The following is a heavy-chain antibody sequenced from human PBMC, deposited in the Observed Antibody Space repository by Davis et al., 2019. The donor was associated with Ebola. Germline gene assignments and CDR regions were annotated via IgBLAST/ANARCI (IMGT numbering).Heavy chain of an antibody. CDR1: GGTFSSYT. Sequence: SVKVSCKASGGTFSSYTISWVRQAPGQGLEWMGRIIPILGIANYAQKFQGRVTITADKSTSTAYMELSSLRSEDTAVYYCARGGGSYASFDYWGQGTLVTVSS. CDR3: ARGGGSYASFDY. D-gene: IGHD1-26*01. V-gene: IGHV1-69*02. CDR2: IIPILGIA. J-gene: IGHJ4*02.